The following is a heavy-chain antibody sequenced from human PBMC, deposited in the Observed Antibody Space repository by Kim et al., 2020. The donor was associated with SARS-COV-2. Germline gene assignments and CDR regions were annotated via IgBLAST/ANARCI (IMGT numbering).Heavy chain of an antibody. Sequence: ASVKVSCKASGYTFTSYAMNWVRQAPGQGLEWMGWINTNTGNPTYAQGFTGRFVFSLDTSVSTAYLQISSLKAEDTAVYYCARDSSSWYRYYYYGMDVWGQGTTVTVSS. D-gene: IGHD6-13*01. J-gene: IGHJ6*02. CDR1: GYTFTSYA. V-gene: IGHV7-4-1*02. CDR3: ARDSSSWYRYYYYGMDV. CDR2: INTNTGNP.